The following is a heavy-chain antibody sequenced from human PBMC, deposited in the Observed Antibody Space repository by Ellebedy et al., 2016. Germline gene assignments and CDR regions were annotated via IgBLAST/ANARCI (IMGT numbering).Heavy chain of an antibody. CDR1: GFAFSSYA. Sequence: GGSLRLSCAAPGFAFSSYAMHWVRQAPGKGLEWVALISYDGSNKKYTDSVNGRFTISRDNSQNTLYLQINSLSGEDTAVYFCARGGTVVIPSGLMTPWSDYYYYGLDVWGQGTTVSVSS. D-gene: IGHD2-2*01. CDR3: ARGGTVVIPSGLMTPWSDYYYYGLDV. V-gene: IGHV3-30-3*01. J-gene: IGHJ6*02. CDR2: ISYDGSNK.